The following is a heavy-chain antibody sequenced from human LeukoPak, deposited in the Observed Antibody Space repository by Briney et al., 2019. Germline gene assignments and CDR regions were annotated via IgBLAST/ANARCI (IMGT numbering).Heavy chain of an antibody. CDR2: IYSGGST. CDR1: GFSVSSNY. D-gene: IGHD6-13*01. Sequence: GGSLRLSCAASGFSVSSNYMSWVRQAPGKGLEWVSVIYSGGSTYYADSVEGRFTISRDGSKNTLYLQMNSLRVEDTALYYCARGGGSSWYSPVDDWGQGTLVTVSS. J-gene: IGHJ4*02. V-gene: IGHV3-53*01. CDR3: ARGGGSSWYSPVDD.